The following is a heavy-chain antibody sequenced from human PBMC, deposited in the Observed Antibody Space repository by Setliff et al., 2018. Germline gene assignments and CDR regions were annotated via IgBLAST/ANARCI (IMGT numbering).Heavy chain of an antibody. J-gene: IGHJ5*02. CDR3: ARRPLYHYDFGSNLFDP. Sequence: SETLSLTCAVYGGSFSGYYWSWIRQPPGKGLEWIGEINHSGSPNYNPSLKSRVTISVDTSKNQFSLKLTSVTAADTAVYYCARRPLYHYDFGSNLFDPWGQGTLVTVSS. CDR2: INHSGSP. D-gene: IGHD3-3*01. CDR1: GGSFSGYY. V-gene: IGHV4-34*01.